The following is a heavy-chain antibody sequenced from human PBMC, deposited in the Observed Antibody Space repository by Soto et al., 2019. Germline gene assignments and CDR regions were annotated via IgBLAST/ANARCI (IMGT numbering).Heavy chain of an antibody. J-gene: IGHJ4*02. D-gene: IGHD6-19*01. CDR3: ARAPGSSGWVPDY. CDR1: GFTFSSYA. V-gene: IGHV3-30-3*01. CDR2: ISYDGSNK. Sequence: QVQLVESGGGVVQPGRSLRLSCAASGFTFSSYAMHWVRQAPGKGLEWVAVISYDGSNKYYADSVKGRFTISRDNSKNTLYLQMNSLIAEDTAVYYCARAPGSSGWVPDYWGQGTLVTVSS.